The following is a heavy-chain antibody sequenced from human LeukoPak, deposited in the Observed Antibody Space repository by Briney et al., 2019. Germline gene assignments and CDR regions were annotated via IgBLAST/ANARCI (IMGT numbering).Heavy chain of an antibody. CDR2: INQDGSAK. CDR1: GFTLSGHW. V-gene: IGHV3-7*01. CDR3: ARWDIRGTAHQLDY. Sequence: GGSLRLSCAASGFTLSGHWMTWVRQAPGKGLEWLANINQDGSAKYYVDSVKGRFTISRDNAKNSMYLQMNSLRAEDTAVYYCARWDIRGTAHQLDYWGQGTLVTVSS. D-gene: IGHD1-7*01. J-gene: IGHJ4*02.